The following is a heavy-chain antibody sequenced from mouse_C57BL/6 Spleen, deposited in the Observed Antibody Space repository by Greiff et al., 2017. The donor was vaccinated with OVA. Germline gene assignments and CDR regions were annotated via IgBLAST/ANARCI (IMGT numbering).Heavy chain of an antibody. Sequence: VQLQQSGAELVRPGTSVKVSCKASGYAFTNYLIEWVKQRPGQGLEWIGVINPGSGGTNYNEKFKGKATLTADKSSSTAYMQLSSLTSEDSAVYVCAGSDYYGSSYFDDWGQGTTLTVSS. J-gene: IGHJ2*01. CDR1: GYAFTNYL. CDR3: AGSDYYGSSYFDD. CDR2: INPGSGGT. V-gene: IGHV1-54*01. D-gene: IGHD1-1*01.